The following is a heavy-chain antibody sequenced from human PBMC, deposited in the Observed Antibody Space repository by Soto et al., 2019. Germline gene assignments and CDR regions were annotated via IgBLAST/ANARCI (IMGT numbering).Heavy chain of an antibody. CDR2: IVVASGHP. D-gene: IGHD6-19*01. CDR1: GFSFGSSA. Sequence: LVQSGPEVKKPGTSVKVSCKTSGFSFGSSAVQWVRQVRGPRLEWIGWIVVASGHPNVAQTFPDRVSLTRDLSTHTAFLELSSLTSEDSAMYYCAADVIGVAGDFAHWGQGPLVRVSS. CDR3: AADVIGVAGDFAH. J-gene: IGHJ4*02. V-gene: IGHV1-58*01.